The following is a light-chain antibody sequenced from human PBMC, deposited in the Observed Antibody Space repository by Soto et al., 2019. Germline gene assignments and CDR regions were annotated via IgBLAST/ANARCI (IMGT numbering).Light chain of an antibody. CDR2: DAS. CDR1: QSVSSY. J-gene: IGKJ4*01. CDR3: QQRINSLT. V-gene: IGKV3-11*01. Sequence: EIVLTQSPATLSLSPGERATLSCRASQSVSSYLAWYQQKPGQAPRLLIYDASNRATGIPARFSGSGSGTDFTLTISSLEPEDFAVYYFQQRINSLTFVGGTKVEIK.